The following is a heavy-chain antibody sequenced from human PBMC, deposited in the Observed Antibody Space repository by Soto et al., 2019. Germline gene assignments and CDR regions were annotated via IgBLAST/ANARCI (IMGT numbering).Heavy chain of an antibody. J-gene: IGHJ4*02. V-gene: IGHV3-33*01. D-gene: IGHD4-17*01. Sequence: PGGSLRLSCASSGFTFSSYGMHWVRQAPGKGLEWVAVIWYDGSNKYYADSVKGRFTISRDNSKNTLYLQMNSLRAEDTAVYYCARHDDYGDYYPPDFDYWGQGTLVTVSS. CDR3: ARHDDYGDYYPPDFDY. CDR1: GFTFSSYG. CDR2: IWYDGSNK.